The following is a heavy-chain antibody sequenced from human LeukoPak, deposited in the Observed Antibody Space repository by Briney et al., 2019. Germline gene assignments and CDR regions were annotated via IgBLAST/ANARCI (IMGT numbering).Heavy chain of an antibody. CDR2: IYYSGSA. Sequence: TSQTLSLTCTVSGGSLTSGDYHWSWIRQPPGNGLEWIGYIYYSGSAYYNSSLKSRVVMSVDTSKKQFSLRLTSVTAADTAVYYCAREGPDYSNPFDYWGQGTLVTVSS. CDR3: AREGPDYSNPFDY. D-gene: IGHD4-11*01. J-gene: IGHJ4*02. V-gene: IGHV4-30-4*08. CDR1: GGSLTSGDYH.